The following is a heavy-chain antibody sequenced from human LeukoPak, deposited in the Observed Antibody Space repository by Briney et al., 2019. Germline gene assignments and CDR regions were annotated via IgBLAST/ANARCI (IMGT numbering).Heavy chain of an antibody. J-gene: IGHJ4*02. CDR3: ARGGYYGSGSYYIARYFFDY. V-gene: IGHV1-3*01. Sequence: GASVKVSCKASGYTFIHYGMHWVRQAPGQRPEWVGFINPGKGNTEYSQKLQGRVTITSDTSASTAYMEVSSLRSEDTAVYYCARGGYYGSGSYYIARYFFDYWGQGTQLTVSS. CDR2: INPGKGNT. CDR1: GYTFIHYG. D-gene: IGHD3-10*01.